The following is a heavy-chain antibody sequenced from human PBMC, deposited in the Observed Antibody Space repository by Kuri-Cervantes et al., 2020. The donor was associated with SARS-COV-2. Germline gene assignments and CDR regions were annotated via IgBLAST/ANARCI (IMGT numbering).Heavy chain of an antibody. CDR1: GFTFSSYA. V-gene: IGHV3-23*01. J-gene: IGHJ4*02. CDR2: ISGSGGST. Sequence: GGSLRLSCAASGFTFSSYAMSWVRQAPGKGLEWVSAISGSGGSTYYADSVKGRFTISRDNSKNTLYLQMNSLGAEDTAVYYCAREMTYYYDSGYFDYWGQGTLVTVSS. CDR3: AREMTYYYDSGYFDY. D-gene: IGHD3-22*01.